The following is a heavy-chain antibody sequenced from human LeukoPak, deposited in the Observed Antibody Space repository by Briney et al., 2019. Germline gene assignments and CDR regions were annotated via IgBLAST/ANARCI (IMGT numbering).Heavy chain of an antibody. CDR3: AKSSRGNSGYESPFDY. D-gene: IGHD5-12*01. V-gene: IGHV3-23*01. CDR2: IRGTGGRT. J-gene: IGHJ4*02. Sequence: GGSLRLSCGASGFTFSDYYMSWIRQAPGKGLEWVSGIRGTGGRTDYADSVKGRFTISRDTSKDTLYLQMNSLRADDTAVYYCAKSSRGNSGYESPFDYWGQGTLVTVSS. CDR1: GFTFSDYY.